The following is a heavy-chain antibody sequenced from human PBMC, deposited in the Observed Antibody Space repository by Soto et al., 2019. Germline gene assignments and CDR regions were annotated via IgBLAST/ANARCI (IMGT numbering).Heavy chain of an antibody. J-gene: IGHJ6*03. CDR1: GFTFSSYW. CDR3: AKNQPIRPTTLYHMDV. CDR2: INSDGSST. D-gene: IGHD1-26*01. V-gene: IGHV3-74*01. Sequence: PGGSLRLSCAASGFTFSSYWMHWVRQAPGKGLVWVSRINSDGSSTSYADSVKGRFTISRDNSKNTVNLQMNSLRVEDTAVYYCAKNQPIRPTTLYHMDVWGTGTTVTVSS.